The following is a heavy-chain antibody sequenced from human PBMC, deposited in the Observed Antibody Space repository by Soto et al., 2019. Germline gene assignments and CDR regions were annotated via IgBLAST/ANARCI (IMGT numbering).Heavy chain of an antibody. J-gene: IGHJ4*02. CDR1: RGSISGYF. Sequence: QVRLQESGPGLVRASETLSLTCTVSRGSISGYFWTWIRQPAGKGLEWIGRIYSSGSANYNASLGRRVTMSGETTKNHFSLTLTSVTAADTAIYYCAGASPFLRGFNYGPIDFWGPGILVAVSS. D-gene: IGHD5-18*01. CDR3: AGASPFLRGFNYGPIDF. CDR2: IYSSGSA. V-gene: IGHV4-4*07.